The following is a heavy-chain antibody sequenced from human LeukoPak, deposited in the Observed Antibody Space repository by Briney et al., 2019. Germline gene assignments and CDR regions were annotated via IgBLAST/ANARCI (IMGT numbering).Heavy chain of an antibody. V-gene: IGHV5-51*01. CDR2: IYPDDSDT. Sequence: GESLKISCKASGYIFTTYWIGWVRQMPGKGLEWMGIIYPDDSDTRYSPSFQGQVTISADKSISTAYLQWTSLKASDTAMYYCARPGHQWGRVDVWGKGTTVTVSS. CDR1: GYIFTTYW. J-gene: IGHJ6*04. D-gene: IGHD1-26*01. CDR3: ARPGHQWGRVDV.